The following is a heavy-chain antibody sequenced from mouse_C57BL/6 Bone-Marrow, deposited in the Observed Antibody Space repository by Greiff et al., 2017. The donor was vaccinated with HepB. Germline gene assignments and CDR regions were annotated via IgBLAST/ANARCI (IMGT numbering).Heavy chain of an antibody. CDR3: ARGVDYGSSKYYFDY. J-gene: IGHJ2*01. CDR1: GYSITSGYY. D-gene: IGHD1-1*01. Sequence: EVKLQESGPGLVKPSQSLSLTCSVTGYSITSGYYWNCIRQFPGNKLEWMGYISYDGSNNYNPSLKNRISITRDTSKNQFFLKLNSVTTEDTATYYCARGVDYGSSKYYFDYWGQGTTLTVSS. CDR2: ISYDGSN. V-gene: IGHV3-6*01.